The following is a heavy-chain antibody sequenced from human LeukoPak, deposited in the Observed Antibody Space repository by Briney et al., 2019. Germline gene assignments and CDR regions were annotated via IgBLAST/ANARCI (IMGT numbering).Heavy chain of an antibody. V-gene: IGHV1-46*01. CDR1: GYTFTSYY. Sequence: ASVKVSCKASGYTFTSYYMHWVRQAPGQGLEWMGIINPSGGSTSYAQKFQGRVAMTRDTSTSRVYMEVSSLRSEDTAVYYCARSLRYVDTAMVPNYYYYYGMDVWGQGTTVTVSS. J-gene: IGHJ6*02. CDR2: INPSGGST. CDR3: ARSLRYVDTAMVPNYYYYYGMDV. D-gene: IGHD5-18*01.